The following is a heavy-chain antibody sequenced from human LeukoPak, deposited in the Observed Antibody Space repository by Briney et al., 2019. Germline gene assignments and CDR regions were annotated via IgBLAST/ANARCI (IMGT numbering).Heavy chain of an antibody. V-gene: IGHV3-23*01. CDR2: ISDSGDST. CDR3: AKGVLHSSGKLDY. J-gene: IGHJ4*02. CDR1: GFTFSTYA. Sequence: GGSLRLSCAASGFTFSTYAITWIRQAPGKGLEWVSAISDSGDSTNYADSVKGRFTISRDNSKNTLYLQMTSLTTEDAAVYYCAKGVLHSSGKLDYWGQGTLVTVSS. D-gene: IGHD3-22*01.